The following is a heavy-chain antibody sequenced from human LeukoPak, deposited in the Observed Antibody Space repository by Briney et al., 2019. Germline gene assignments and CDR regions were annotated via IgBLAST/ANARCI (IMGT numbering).Heavy chain of an antibody. V-gene: IGHV3-74*01. Sequence: GGSLTLSCAASGVTFSRYWMHWVRQAPGKGLVWVSHIKNDGSSTTYADPVRGRFTIARDNAKNTLYLQMNSLRAEDTAVYYCVREPYCSGGGCYTSGFDCWGQGTLVTVSS. CDR3: VREPYCSGGGCYTSGFDC. CDR1: GVTFSRYW. D-gene: IGHD2-15*01. CDR2: IKNDGSST. J-gene: IGHJ4*02.